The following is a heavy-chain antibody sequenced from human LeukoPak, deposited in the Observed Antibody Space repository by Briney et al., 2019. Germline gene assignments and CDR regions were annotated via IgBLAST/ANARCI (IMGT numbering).Heavy chain of an antibody. J-gene: IGHJ6*03. D-gene: IGHD1-1*01. Sequence: GESLKISCKGSGYSFTSYWIGWVRQMPGKGLEWMGIIYPGDSDTRYSPSFQGQVTISADKSISTAYLQWSSLKASDTAMYYCARHRGERFGLAPGMDVWGKGTTVTVSS. CDR2: IYPGDSDT. CDR1: GYSFTSYW. CDR3: ARHRGERFGLAPGMDV. V-gene: IGHV5-51*01.